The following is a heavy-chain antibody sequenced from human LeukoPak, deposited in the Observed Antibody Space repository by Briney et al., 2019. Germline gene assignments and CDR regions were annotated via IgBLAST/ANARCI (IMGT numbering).Heavy chain of an antibody. Sequence: PGGSLRLSCAVSGITLSNYGMSWVRQAPGKGLEWVAGISGSGGRTDYADSVKGRFTISRDNSKNTLYLQMNSLRTEDTAVYFCAKFEGATIPGWFNDYWGQGILVTVSS. CDR3: AKFEGATIPGWFNDY. D-gene: IGHD6-19*01. J-gene: IGHJ4*02. V-gene: IGHV3-23*01. CDR1: GITLSNYG. CDR2: ISGSGGRT.